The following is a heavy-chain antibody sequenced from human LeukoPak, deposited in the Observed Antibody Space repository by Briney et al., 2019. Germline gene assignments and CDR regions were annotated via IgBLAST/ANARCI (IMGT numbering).Heavy chain of an antibody. CDR1: GGSISSYY. CDR3: TKSDGSGLIRI. D-gene: IGHD3-22*01. CDR2: IHYTGST. Sequence: PSETLSLTCTVSGGSISSYYWSWIRQSPGKGLECIGYIHYTGSTYYNPSLKSRVTISLDTSKNQFSLKVISMTAADTAVYYCTKSDGSGLIRICGRGTMVTVSS. J-gene: IGHJ3*02. V-gene: IGHV4-59*12.